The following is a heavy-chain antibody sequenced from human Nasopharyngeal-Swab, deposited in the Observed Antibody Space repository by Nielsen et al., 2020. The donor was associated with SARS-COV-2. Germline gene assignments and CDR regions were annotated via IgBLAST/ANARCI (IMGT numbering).Heavy chain of an antibody. Sequence: GSLRLSCTVSGGSISSSSYYWGWIRQPPGKGLEWIGSIYYSGSTYYNPSLKSRVTISVDTSKNQFSLKLSSVTAADTAVYHCAREIIAVAGTDYWGQGTLVTVSS. CDR1: GGSISSSSYY. V-gene: IGHV4-39*01. J-gene: IGHJ4*02. D-gene: IGHD6-19*01. CDR2: IYYSGST. CDR3: AREIIAVAGTDY.